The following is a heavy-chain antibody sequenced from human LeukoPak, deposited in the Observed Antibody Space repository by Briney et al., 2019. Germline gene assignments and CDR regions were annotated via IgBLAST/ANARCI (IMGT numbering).Heavy chain of an antibody. D-gene: IGHD6-19*01. Sequence: PGGSLRLSCAASGFTFSSYGMNWVRQAPGKGLEWLSYITNSGNTIYYADSVRGRFTISRDNAKNSLYLQINSLRADDTAVHYCARDRAVANIGQLSPFGYCGQGTLVTVSS. J-gene: IGHJ4*02. V-gene: IGHV3-48*04. CDR2: ITNSGNTI. CDR3: ARDRAVANIGQLSPFGY. CDR1: GFTFSSYG.